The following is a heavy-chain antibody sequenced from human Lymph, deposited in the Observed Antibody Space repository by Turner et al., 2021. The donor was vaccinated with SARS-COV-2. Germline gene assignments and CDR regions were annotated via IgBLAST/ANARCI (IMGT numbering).Heavy chain of an antibody. CDR3: AKDPEYCSGGSCYSRTYFDF. J-gene: IGHJ4*02. V-gene: IGHV3-43*02. D-gene: IGHD2-15*01. CDR1: GYTFDDYA. CDR2: ISGDGGGT. Sequence: GESGGGVVQPGGSLRLSCAASGYTFDDYAMHWVRQAPGKGLEWVSLISGDGGGTYYADSVKGRFTISRDNSKNSLSLQMNSLRAEDTALYYGAKDPEYCSGGSCYSRTYFDFWGQGTLVTVSA.